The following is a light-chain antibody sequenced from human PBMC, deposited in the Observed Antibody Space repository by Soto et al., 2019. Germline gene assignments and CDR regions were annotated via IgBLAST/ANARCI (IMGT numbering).Light chain of an antibody. CDR1: QSVFSS. CDR2: DAS. V-gene: IGKV3-11*01. J-gene: IGKJ4*01. CDR3: LQRSNLPLT. Sequence: EIVLTQSPVTLSLSPGERATLSCRASQSVFSSLAWYQQKPGQAPRLLIYDASTRATAIPARFRGSGSGTDFTLTISSLEPEDFAVYYCLQRSNLPLTFGGGTKVEIK.